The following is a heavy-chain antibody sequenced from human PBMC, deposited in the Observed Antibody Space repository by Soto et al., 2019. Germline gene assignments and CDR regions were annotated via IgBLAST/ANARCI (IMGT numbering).Heavy chain of an antibody. CDR2: IYYSGST. CDR1: CGSISNFC. D-gene: IGHD3-10*01. V-gene: IGHV4-59*01. J-gene: IGHJ6*02. Sequence: SQTLSLTCTVSCGSISNFCWSRIRQPPGKGLEWIWYIYYSGSTNYNPSLKSRVTISVDTSKNQFSLKLSSVTAADTAIYYCARAGAAPYYYYGLDVWGQGTTVTVSS. CDR3: ARAGAAPYYYYGLDV.